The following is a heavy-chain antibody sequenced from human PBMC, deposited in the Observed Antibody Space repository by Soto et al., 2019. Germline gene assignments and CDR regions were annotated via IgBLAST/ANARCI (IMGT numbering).Heavy chain of an antibody. CDR1: GFTFSRYG. V-gene: IGHV3-33*01. Sequence: SLRLSCAASGFTFSRYGMHWVRQAPGKGLEWVAFIWHDGGNKFYAESVKGRFTISRDNSKNTLYLQMTSLSAEDTAMYYCARNHCSGGSCYEDAFDIWGQGTMVTVSS. J-gene: IGHJ3*02. D-gene: IGHD2-15*01. CDR2: IWHDGGNK. CDR3: ARNHCSGGSCYEDAFDI.